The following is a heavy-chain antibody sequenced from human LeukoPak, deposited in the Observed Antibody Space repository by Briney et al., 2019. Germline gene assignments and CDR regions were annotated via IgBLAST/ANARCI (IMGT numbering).Heavy chain of an antibody. CDR3: AKGGYSSEQPYYFDY. V-gene: IGHV3-9*01. Sequence: GRSLRLSCAASGFTFDDYAMHWVRHAPGKGLEWVSGISWNSGSIGYADSVKGRFTISRDNAKNSLYLQMNSLRAEDTALYYCAKGGYSSEQPYYFDYWGQGTLVTVSS. CDR1: GFTFDDYA. CDR2: ISWNSGSI. D-gene: IGHD6-25*01. J-gene: IGHJ4*02.